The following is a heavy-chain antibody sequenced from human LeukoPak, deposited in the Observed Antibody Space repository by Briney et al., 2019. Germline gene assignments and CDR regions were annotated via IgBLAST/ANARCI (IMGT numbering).Heavy chain of an antibody. CDR2: IYHSGST. CDR3: ARARYDFWSGPPIWFDP. V-gene: IGHV4-4*02. Sequence: PSETLSLTCAVSGGSISSSNWWSWVRQPPGKGLEWIGEIYHSGSTNYNPSLKSRVTISVDKSKNQFSLKLSSVTAADTAVYYCARARYDFWSGPPIWFDPWGQGTLVTVSS. J-gene: IGHJ5*02. D-gene: IGHD3-3*01. CDR1: GGSISSSNW.